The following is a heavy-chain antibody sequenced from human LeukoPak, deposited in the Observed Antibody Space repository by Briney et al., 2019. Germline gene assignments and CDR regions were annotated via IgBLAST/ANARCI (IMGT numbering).Heavy chain of an antibody. CDR3: AKLGQLVFFYY. CDR2: ISGSGGST. J-gene: IGHJ4*02. Sequence: GGSLRLSCAASGFTFSSYAMSWVRQAPGKGLEWVSAISGSGGSTYYADSAKGRFTISRDNSKNTLYLQMNSLRAEDTAVYYCAKLGQLVFFYYWGQGTLVTVSS. V-gene: IGHV3-23*01. D-gene: IGHD6-13*01. CDR1: GFTFSSYA.